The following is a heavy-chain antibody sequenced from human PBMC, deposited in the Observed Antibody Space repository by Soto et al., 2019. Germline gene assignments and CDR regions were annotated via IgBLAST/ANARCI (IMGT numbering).Heavy chain of an antibody. J-gene: IGHJ6*03. CDR3: AKDSSDCSSTSCPFYYYYYMDV. Sequence: PGGSLRLSCAASGFTFSSYAMSWVRQAPGKGLEWVSAISGSGGSTYYADSVKGRFTISRDNSKNTLYLQMNSLRAEDTAVYYCAKDSSDCSSTSCPFYYYYYMDVWGKGTTVTVSS. CDR1: GFTFSSYA. V-gene: IGHV3-23*01. D-gene: IGHD2-2*01. CDR2: ISGSGGST.